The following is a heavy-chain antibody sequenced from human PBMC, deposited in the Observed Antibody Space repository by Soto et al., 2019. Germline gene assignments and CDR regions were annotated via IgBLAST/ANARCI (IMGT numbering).Heavy chain of an antibody. Sequence: VASMTFSCNASGYTFTSHGISRVRQATGQGLGWMGWISTFHGNTNYAQKFQGSVTMTTDTSTSTAYMELRSLTSDDTAIYYCARDTYDTTGYPLDYWGQGTLVTVS. V-gene: IGHV1-18*04. CDR2: ISTFHGNT. D-gene: IGHD3-22*01. CDR1: GYTFTSHG. CDR3: ARDTYDTTGYPLDY. J-gene: IGHJ4*02.